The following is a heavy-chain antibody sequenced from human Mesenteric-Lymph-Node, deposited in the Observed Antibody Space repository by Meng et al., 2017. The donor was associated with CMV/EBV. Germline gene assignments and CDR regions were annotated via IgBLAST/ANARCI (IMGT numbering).Heavy chain of an antibody. J-gene: IGHJ4*02. CDR2: INHSGST. CDR1: GGSFSGYY. D-gene: IGHD4-23*01. Sequence: QVHLQPGGAARLKPSETLPPTFPFYGGSFSGYYWRWIRQPPGKGLEWIGEINHSGSTNYTPSLKSRVTISVDTSKNQFSLKLSSVTAADTAVYYCARHQRWLKSEGGFNYWGQGTLVTVSS. V-gene: IGHV4-34*01. CDR3: ARHQRWLKSEGGFNY.